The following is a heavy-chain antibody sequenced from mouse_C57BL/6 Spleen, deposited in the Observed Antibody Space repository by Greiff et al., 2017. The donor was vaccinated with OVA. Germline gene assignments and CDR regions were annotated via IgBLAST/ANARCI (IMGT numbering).Heavy chain of an antibody. CDR2: ISSGSSTI. CDR3: ESEPHYGSSYAMDY. V-gene: IGHV5-17*01. D-gene: IGHD1-1*01. Sequence: EVKLVESGGGLVKPGGSLKLSCAASGFTFSDYGMHWVRQAPEKGLEWVAYISSGSSTIYYADTVKGRFTITRDNAKNTLFLQMTSLRSEDTAMYYCESEPHYGSSYAMDYWGQGTSVTVSS. J-gene: IGHJ4*01. CDR1: GFTFSDYG.